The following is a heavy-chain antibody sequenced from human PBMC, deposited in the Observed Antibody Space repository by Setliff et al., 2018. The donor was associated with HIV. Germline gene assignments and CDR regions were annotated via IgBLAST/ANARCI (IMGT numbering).Heavy chain of an antibody. D-gene: IGHD1-1*01. J-gene: IGHJ3*02. CDR1: GYYFTTFW. V-gene: IGHV5-51*01. Sequence: PGESLKISCKGSGYYFTTFWIAWVRQMPGKGLEWMGFIYPGDSETRYSPSFQGQVTFSADKTVSTAYLQWSSLEPSDTAMYYCAREMRTIEGGALDIWGQGTLVTVSS. CDR2: IYPGDSET. CDR3: AREMRTIEGGALDI.